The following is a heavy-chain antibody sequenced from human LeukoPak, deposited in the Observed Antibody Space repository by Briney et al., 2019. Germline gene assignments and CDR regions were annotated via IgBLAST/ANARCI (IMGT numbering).Heavy chain of an antibody. D-gene: IGHD2-15*01. CDR3: ARQDNIVVVVAATSFDY. CDR2: IYYSGST. J-gene: IGHJ4*02. Sequence: SETLSLTRTVSGGSISSSSYYWGWIRQPPGKGLEWIGSIYYSGSTYYNPSLKSRVTISVDTSKNQFSLKLSSVTAADTAVYYCARQDNIVVVVAATSFDYWGQGTLVTVSS. V-gene: IGHV4-39*01. CDR1: GGSISSSSYY.